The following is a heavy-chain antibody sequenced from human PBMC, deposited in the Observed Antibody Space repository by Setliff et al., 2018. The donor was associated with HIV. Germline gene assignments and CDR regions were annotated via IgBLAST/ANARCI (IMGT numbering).Heavy chain of an antibody. CDR1: GTSLNTYY. CDR3: ARVGRERLVTSGRYFDL. J-gene: IGHJ2*01. Sequence: PSETLSLTCAVYGTSLNTYYWTWIRYTPGRGLQWIGQIDHSGSTNYNPSLKSRVTMSADTSKNQFFLKLKSVTAGDTALYYCARVGRERLVTSGRYFDLWGRGTLVTVS. CDR2: IDHSGST. V-gene: IGHV4-34*01.